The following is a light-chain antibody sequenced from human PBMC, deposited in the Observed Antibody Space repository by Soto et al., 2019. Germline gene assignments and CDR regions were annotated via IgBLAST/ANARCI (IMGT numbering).Light chain of an antibody. CDR3: AAWDDNLNAYV. V-gene: IGLV1-47*02. CDR1: TSNIGTFY. Sequence: QSVLTQPPSASSTPGQTGTSSCSGSTSNIGTFYVYWYQHLPGTAPKLLIYLGDQRASGVSDRFSGSKSGTSASLAINGLRSDDEADYYCAAWDDNLNAYVFGSGTKVTVL. CDR2: LGD. J-gene: IGLJ1*01.